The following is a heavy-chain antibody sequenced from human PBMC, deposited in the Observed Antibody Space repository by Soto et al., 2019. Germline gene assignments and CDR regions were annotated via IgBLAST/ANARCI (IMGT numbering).Heavy chain of an antibody. J-gene: IGHJ4*02. V-gene: IGHV3-73*01. CDR3: TRRDCRGGDCYSDFDY. CDR2: IKTKAENYAT. D-gene: IGHD2-21*02. Sequence: PGGSLRLSCAASGFTFSTHAMHWVRQAPGKGLEWVGRIKTKAENYATALAASVKGRFSISRDDSKNTAYLEMNSLKTEDTAVYYCTRRDCRGGDCYSDFDYWGQGALVTVSS. CDR1: GFTFSTHA.